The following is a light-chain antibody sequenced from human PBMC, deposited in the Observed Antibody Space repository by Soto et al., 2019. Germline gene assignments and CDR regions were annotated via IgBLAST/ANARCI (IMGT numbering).Light chain of an antibody. J-gene: IGLJ1*01. CDR1: SSDVGGYNY. V-gene: IGLV2-14*01. CDR3: SSYTPSSTYV. Sequence: QSALTQPASVSGSPGQSITISCTGTSSDVGGYNYVSWYQQHPGKAPKLMIYEVINRPSGVSNRFSASKSGNTASLTISGLQAEDEADYYCSSYTPSSTYVFGTGTKVTVL. CDR2: EVI.